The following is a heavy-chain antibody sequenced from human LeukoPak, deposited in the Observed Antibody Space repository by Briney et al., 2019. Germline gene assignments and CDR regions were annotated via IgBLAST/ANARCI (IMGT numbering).Heavy chain of an antibody. CDR1: GLTVSSNY. CDR2: IYSGGST. J-gene: IGHJ4*02. V-gene: IGHV3-53*01. Sequence: GGSLRLSCVVSGLTVSSNYMSWVRQAPGKGLECVSVIYSGGSTYYADSVKGRFTISRDNSKNTLYLQMNSLRAEDTAVYYCAKTEVGALEPIYYFDYWGQGTLVTVSS. CDR3: AKTEVGALEPIYYFDY. D-gene: IGHD1-26*01.